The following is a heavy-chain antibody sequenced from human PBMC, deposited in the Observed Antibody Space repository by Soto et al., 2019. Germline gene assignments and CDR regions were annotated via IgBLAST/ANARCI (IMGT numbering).Heavy chain of an antibody. Sequence: SETLSLTCTVSGGSISSGGYYWSWIRQHPGKGLEWIGYIYYSGSTYYNPSLKSRVTISVDTSKNQFSLKLSSVTAADTAVYYCARDQVSQYYYDSSGNWFDPWGQGTLVTVSS. V-gene: IGHV4-31*03. J-gene: IGHJ5*02. CDR1: GGSISSGGYY. CDR2: IYYSGST. CDR3: ARDQVSQYYYDSSGNWFDP. D-gene: IGHD3-22*01.